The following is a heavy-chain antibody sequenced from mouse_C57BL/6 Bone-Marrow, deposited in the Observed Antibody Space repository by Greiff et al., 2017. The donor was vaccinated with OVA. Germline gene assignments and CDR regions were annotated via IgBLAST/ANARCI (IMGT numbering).Heavy chain of an antibody. CDR2: IYPRSGNT. Sequence: VKLRESGAELARPGASVKLSCKASGYTFTSYGISWVKQRTGQGLEWIGEIYPRSGNTYYNEKFKGKATLTADKSSSTAYMELRSLTSEDSAVYFCARFWYYFDYWGQGTTLTVSS. V-gene: IGHV1-81*01. CDR1: GYTFTSYG. J-gene: IGHJ2*01. CDR3: ARFWYYFDY.